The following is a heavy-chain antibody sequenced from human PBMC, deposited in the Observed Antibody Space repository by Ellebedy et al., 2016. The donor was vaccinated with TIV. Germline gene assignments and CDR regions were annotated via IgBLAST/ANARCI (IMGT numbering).Heavy chain of an antibody. CDR2: INPSGGST. J-gene: IGHJ6*02. CDR1: GYTFTSYY. D-gene: IGHD5-12*01. V-gene: IGHV1-46*01. CDR3: ARGVVATAYYYYGMDV. Sequence: AASVKVSCKASGYTFTSYYMHWVRQAPGQGLEWMGIINPSGGSTSYAQKFQGRVTMTRDTSTSTVYMELSSLRSEDTAVYYCARGVVATAYYYYGMDVWGQGTTVTVSS.